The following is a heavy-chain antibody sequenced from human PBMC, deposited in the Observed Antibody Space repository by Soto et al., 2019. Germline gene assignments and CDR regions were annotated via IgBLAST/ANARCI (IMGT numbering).Heavy chain of an antibody. CDR3: ATLTSGRPGGS. CDR2: VYSNGHT. Sequence: TSETLSLTCTVSGDSISNKNYHWGWTRQPPRKGLERIGTVYSNGHTSHNPSLKSRLAMAVDTSTNQFSLCLISVTAADTAVYVCATLTSGRPGGSWGQGTLGTVSS. J-gene: IGHJ5*02. CDR1: GDSISNKNYH. D-gene: IGHD5-12*01. V-gene: IGHV4-39*01.